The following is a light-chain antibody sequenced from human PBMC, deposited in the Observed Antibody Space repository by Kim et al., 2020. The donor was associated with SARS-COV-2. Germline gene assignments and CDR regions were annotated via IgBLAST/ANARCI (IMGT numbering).Light chain of an antibody. CDR2: GAS. Sequence: DIVLTQSPGTLSLSPGEKATLSCRASQIVSSSFLAWYQQKPGQAPRLLIYGASSWATGIPDRFSGSGSGTDFTLTISSVEPEDSAVYYCQQYGSSPQTFGQGTKVDIK. V-gene: IGKV3-20*01. CDR1: QIVSSSF. CDR3: QQYGSSPQT. J-gene: IGKJ1*01.